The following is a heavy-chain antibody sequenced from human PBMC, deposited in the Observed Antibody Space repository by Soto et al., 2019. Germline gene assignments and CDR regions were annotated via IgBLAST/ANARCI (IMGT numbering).Heavy chain of an antibody. CDR2: ISSSGSTI. Sequence: PGGSLRLSCAASGFTFSDYYMSWIRQAPGKGLEWVSYISSSGSTIYYADSVKGRFTISRDNAKNSLYLQMNSLRAEDTAVYYCASFVVGQLVAPDYWGQGTLVTVSS. V-gene: IGHV3-11*01. J-gene: IGHJ4*02. D-gene: IGHD6-6*01. CDR3: ASFVVGQLVAPDY. CDR1: GFTFSDYY.